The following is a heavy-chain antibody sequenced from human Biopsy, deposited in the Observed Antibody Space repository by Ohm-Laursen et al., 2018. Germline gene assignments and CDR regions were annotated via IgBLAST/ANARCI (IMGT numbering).Heavy chain of an antibody. Sequence: ASEKVSCKASGYTFTDSYMHWVRQAPGQGLEWMGWINPNSGGTNYAQKIQGRVTMTRDTSMSTAYMELNRLRSDDTAVYYCARGGLNYWYFDLWGRGTLVTVSS. CDR2: INPNSGGT. D-gene: IGHD1-26*01. CDR3: ARGGLNYWYFDL. V-gene: IGHV1-2*02. J-gene: IGHJ2*01. CDR1: GYTFTDSY.